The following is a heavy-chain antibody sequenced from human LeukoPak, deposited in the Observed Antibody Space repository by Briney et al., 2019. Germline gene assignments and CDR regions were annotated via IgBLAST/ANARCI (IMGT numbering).Heavy chain of an antibody. CDR1: GYTFTSYG. V-gene: IGHV1-18*01. J-gene: IGHJ4*02. CDR2: ISAYNGNT. Sequence: GASVKVSCKASGYTFTSYGISWVRQAPGQGLEWMGWISAYNGNTNYAQKLQGRVTMTTDTSTSTAYMELRSLRSDDTAVYYCARDMELINYDSSGYYYRDFDYWGQGTLVTVSS. D-gene: IGHD3-22*01. CDR3: ARDMELINYDSSGYYYRDFDY.